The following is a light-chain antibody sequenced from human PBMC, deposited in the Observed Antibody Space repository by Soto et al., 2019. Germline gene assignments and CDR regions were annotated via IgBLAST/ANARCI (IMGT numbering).Light chain of an antibody. J-gene: IGLJ2*01. V-gene: IGLV2-14*01. CDR1: SSDVGGFRY. CDR3: GSYSSVTSYV. CDR2: EVS. Sequence: QSALTQPASVSGSPGQSITISCTGTSSDVGGFRYVSWYQQHPGKAPKLLIYEVSNRPSGVSNRFSGSKSGNTASLSISGLQAEDEADYYCGSYSSVTSYVFGGGTKLTVL.